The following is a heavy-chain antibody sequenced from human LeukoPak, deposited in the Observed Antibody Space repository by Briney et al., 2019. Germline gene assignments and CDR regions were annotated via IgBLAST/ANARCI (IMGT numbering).Heavy chain of an antibody. CDR1: GGSFSGYY. Sequence: SETLSLTCAVYGGSFSGYYWSWIRQPPGKGLKWIGEINRSGSTNYNPSLKSRVTISVDTSKNQFSLKLSSVTAADTAVYYCARGPYYYDSSGPYYYMDVWGKGTTVTVSS. CDR3: ARGPYYYDSSGPYYYMDV. CDR2: INRSGST. V-gene: IGHV4-34*01. D-gene: IGHD3-22*01. J-gene: IGHJ6*03.